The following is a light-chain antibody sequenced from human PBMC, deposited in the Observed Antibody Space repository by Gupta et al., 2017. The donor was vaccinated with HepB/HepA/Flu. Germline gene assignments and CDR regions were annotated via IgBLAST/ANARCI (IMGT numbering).Light chain of an antibody. CDR2: EVS. J-gene: IGKJ1*01. CDR3: KQSIQHPKT. CDR1: ESLLDSNGKTY. V-gene: IGKV2D-29*01. Sequence: DIVMTQTPLSLSVTSGQPASISCKSSESLLDSNGKTYLYWYLQKAGQPPQFLIYEVSNRFSGVPDRFSGSGSGTDLTLKISRVEAEDVGTYYCKQSIQHPKTFGQGTKVEI.